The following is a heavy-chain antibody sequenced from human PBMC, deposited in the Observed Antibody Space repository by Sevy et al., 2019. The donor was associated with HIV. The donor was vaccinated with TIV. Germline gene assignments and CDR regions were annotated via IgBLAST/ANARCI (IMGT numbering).Heavy chain of an antibody. V-gene: IGHV3-74*01. D-gene: IGHD1-26*01. CDR1: GFTVNNYW. CDR2: IQSDGSST. Sequence: GGSLRLSCAVSGFTVNNYWMNWVRQAPGKGLVWVSRIQSDGSSTSYADYSISYADSVKGRFTISRDNAKNTLYLQMNSLRAEDTAVYYCARGNENIRGRFYMDVWGKGTTVTVSS. CDR3: ARGNENIRGRFYMDV. J-gene: IGHJ6*03.